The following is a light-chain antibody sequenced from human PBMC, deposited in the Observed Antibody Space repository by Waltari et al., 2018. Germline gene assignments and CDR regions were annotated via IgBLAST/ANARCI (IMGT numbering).Light chain of an antibody. V-gene: IGKV1-13*02. CDR3: QQFHSYPLT. J-gene: IGKJ4*01. Sequence: AIQLTQSPSSLSASVCDRITLTCRASQGISSTLAWYQQKLGKAPRLLIYDASSLQSGVPSRFSGSGSGTDFTLTISSLQPEDFATYYCQQFHSYPLTFGGGTKVEIK. CDR1: QGISST. CDR2: DAS.